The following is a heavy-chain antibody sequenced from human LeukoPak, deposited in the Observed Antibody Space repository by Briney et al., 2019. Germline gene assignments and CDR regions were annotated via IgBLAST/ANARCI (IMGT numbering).Heavy chain of an antibody. CDR1: GFTFSSYG. J-gene: IGHJ4*02. CDR2: IWYDGSNK. D-gene: IGHD3-10*01. CDR3: AKGGGTATMVRGVIIGDYFDY. V-gene: IGHV3-33*06. Sequence: GRSLRLSCAASGFTFSSYGMHWVRQAPGKGLGWVAVIWYDGSNKYYADSVKGRFTISRDNSKTTLYLQMNSLRAEDTAVYYCAKGGGTATMVRGVIIGDYFDYWGREPWSPSPQ.